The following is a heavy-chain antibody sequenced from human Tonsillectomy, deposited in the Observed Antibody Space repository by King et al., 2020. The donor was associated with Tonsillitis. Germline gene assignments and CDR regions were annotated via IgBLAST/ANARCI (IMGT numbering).Heavy chain of an antibody. Sequence: QLVQSGGGVVQPGRSLRLSCAASGFTFSSYAMHWVRQASGKGLEWVAAISYDGSNKYYADSVKGRFTISRDNSKNTLYLQMNGLRAEDTAVYFCASDENMVTTMFNYYYYYGMDVWGQGTTVTVSS. V-gene: IGHV3-30-3*01. CDR1: GFTFSSYA. J-gene: IGHJ6*02. CDR2: ISYDGSNK. CDR3: ASDENMVTTMFNYYYYYGMDV. D-gene: IGHD3-3*01.